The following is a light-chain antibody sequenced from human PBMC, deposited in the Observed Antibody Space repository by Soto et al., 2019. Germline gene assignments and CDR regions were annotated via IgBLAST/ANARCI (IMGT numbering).Light chain of an antibody. CDR3: QQYIRWPLT. J-gene: IGKJ4*01. Sequence: EIMLTHSLGTLSLSPGERATLSCRASQSVSSSYLAWYQQKPGQAPRLLIYGASSRATGIPDRFSGSGSGTEFTLAVSSLQSEDYALYFRQQYIRWPLTFGGGTKVDIK. CDR1: QSVSSSY. CDR2: GAS. V-gene: IGKV3-20*01.